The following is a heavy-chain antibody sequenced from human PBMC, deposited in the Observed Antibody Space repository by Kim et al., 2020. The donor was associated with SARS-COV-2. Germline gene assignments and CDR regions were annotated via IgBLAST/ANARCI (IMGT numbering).Heavy chain of an antibody. V-gene: IGHV3-66*01. CDR2: IYSGGST. D-gene: IGHD3-10*01. J-gene: IGHJ4*02. CDR1: GFTVSSNY. Sequence: GGSLRLSCAASGFTVSSNYMSWVRQAPGKGLEWVSVIYSGGSTYYADSVKGRFTISRDNSKNTLYLQINSLRAEDTAVYYCARDGNYYGSGSYEDSGYWGQGTLVTVSS. CDR3: ARDGNYYGSGSYEDSGY.